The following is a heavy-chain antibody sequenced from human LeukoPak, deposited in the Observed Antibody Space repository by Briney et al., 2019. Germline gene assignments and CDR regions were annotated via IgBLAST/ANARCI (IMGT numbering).Heavy chain of an antibody. CDR3: ARDATLRYYDFWSGYYYYYMDV. D-gene: IGHD3-3*01. Sequence: SVKVSCKASGGTFSSYAITWVRQAPGQGLEWMGGIIPIFGTANYAQKFQGRVAITTDESTSTAYMELSSLRSEDTAVYYCARDATLRYYDFWSGYYYYYMDVWGKGTTVTVSS. V-gene: IGHV1-69*05. J-gene: IGHJ6*03. CDR1: GGTFSSYA. CDR2: IIPIFGTA.